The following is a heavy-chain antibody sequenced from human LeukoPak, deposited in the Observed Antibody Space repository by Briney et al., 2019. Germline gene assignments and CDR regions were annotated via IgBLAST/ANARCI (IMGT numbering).Heavy chain of an antibody. D-gene: IGHD6-19*01. CDR3: AKRGGESSGWGPFDY. Sequence: GGSLRLSCAASGFTFTTYAMCWVRQAPGKGLEWVSCIGNSGGDTVYADSVRGRFTVSRDTSRNTLFLEMNSLRAEDTAIYYCAKRGGESSGWGPFDYWGQGTLVTVSS. J-gene: IGHJ4*02. CDR2: IGNSGGDT. V-gene: IGHV3-23*01. CDR1: GFTFTTYA.